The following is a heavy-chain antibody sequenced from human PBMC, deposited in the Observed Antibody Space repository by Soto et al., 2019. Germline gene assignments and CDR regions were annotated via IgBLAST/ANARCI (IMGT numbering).Heavy chain of an antibody. CDR2: INPSGGST. V-gene: IGHV1-46*03. D-gene: IGHD6-6*01. J-gene: IGHJ5*02. CDR1: GYTFTSYY. CDR3: ALLGVCDPPLARFDP. Sequence: QVQLVQSGAEVKKPGASVKVSCKASGYTFTSYYMHWVRQAPGQGLEWMGIINPSGGSTSYAQKFQGRVTMTRDTSTSTGDMELSSLRSEDTAVYYCALLGVCDPPLARFDPWGQGTLVTVSS.